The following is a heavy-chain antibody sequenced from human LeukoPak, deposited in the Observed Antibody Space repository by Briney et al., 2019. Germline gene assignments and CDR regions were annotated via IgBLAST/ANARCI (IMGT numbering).Heavy chain of an antibody. V-gene: IGHV4-39*07. CDR1: GGSISSSSYY. CDR3: ASGRVRTYYFDY. J-gene: IGHJ4*02. Sequence: SETLSLTCTVSGGSISSSSYYWGWIRQPPGKGLEWIGSIYYSGSTYYNPSLKSRVTISVDTSKNQFSLKLSSVTAADTAVYYCASGRVRTYYFDYWGQGTLVTVSS. D-gene: IGHD1-26*01. CDR2: IYYSGST.